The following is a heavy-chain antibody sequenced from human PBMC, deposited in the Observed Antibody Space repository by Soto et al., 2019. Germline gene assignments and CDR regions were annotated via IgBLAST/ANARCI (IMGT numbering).Heavy chain of an antibody. V-gene: IGHV3-66*01. CDR1: GFTVSSNY. D-gene: IGHD1-26*01. CDR3: ARESIVGATNTFDY. J-gene: IGHJ4*02. CDR2: IYSGGST. Sequence: GGSLRLSCAASGFTVSSNYMSWVRQAPGKGLEWVSIIYSGGSTYYADSVKGRFTISRDNSKNTLYLQMNSLRAEDTAMYYCARESIVGATNTFDYWGQGTLVTVSS.